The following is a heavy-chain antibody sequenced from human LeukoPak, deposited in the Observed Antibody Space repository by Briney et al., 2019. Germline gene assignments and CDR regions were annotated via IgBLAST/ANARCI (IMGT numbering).Heavy chain of an antibody. V-gene: IGHV4-59*08. CDR3: ARWVGATKHGRGAIDY. J-gene: IGHJ4*02. CDR2: IYYSGST. CDR1: GGSISSYS. D-gene: IGHD1-26*01. Sequence: PSETLSLTCTVSGGSISSYSWNWIRQPPGKGLEWIGYIYYSGSTNYNPSLKSRVTISVDTSKNQFSLKLSSVTAADTAVYYCARWVGATKHGRGAIDYWGQGTLVTVSS.